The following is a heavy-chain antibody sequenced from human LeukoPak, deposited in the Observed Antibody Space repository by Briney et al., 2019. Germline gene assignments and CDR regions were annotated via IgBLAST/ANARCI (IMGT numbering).Heavy chain of an antibody. Sequence: GASVKVSCKASGYTFTGYYIHWVRQAPGQGLEWMGWINPNSGGTHYAQKFQGRVTMTRDTSISTAYMELSRLRSDDTAVYYCARVDLYSSSSWYFDLWGRGTLVTVSS. CDR2: INPNSGGT. V-gene: IGHV1-2*02. J-gene: IGHJ2*01. D-gene: IGHD6-6*01. CDR1: GYTFTGYY. CDR3: ARVDLYSSSSWYFDL.